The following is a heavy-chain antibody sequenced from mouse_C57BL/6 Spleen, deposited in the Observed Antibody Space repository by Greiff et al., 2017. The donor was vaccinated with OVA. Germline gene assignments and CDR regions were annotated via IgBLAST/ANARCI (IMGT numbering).Heavy chain of an antibody. CDR3: ARDYSSRVGDY. V-gene: IGHV1-82*01. Sequence: QVQLQQSGPELVKPGASVKISCKASGYAFSSSWMNWVKQRPGKGLEWIGRIYPGDGDTNYNGKFKGKTTLTADKSSSTAYMQLSSLTYEDTAVYFCARDYSSRVGDYWGQGTTLTVSS. CDR2: IYPGDGDT. CDR1: GYAFSSSW. J-gene: IGHJ2*01. D-gene: IGHD2-12*01.